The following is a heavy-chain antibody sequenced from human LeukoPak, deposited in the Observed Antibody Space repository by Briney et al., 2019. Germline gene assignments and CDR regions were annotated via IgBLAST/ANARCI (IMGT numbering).Heavy chain of an antibody. CDR1: GGSISSSRYY. CDR3: ARQGDSSGYRLNWFDP. D-gene: IGHD3-22*01. V-gene: IGHV4-61*05. J-gene: IGHJ5*02. Sequence: SETLSLTCTVSGGSISSSRYYWSWIRQPPGKGLEWIGYIYYSGSTNYNPSLKSRVTISVDTSKNQFSLKLSSVTAADTAVYYCARQGDSSGYRLNWFDPWGQGTLVTVSS. CDR2: IYYSGST.